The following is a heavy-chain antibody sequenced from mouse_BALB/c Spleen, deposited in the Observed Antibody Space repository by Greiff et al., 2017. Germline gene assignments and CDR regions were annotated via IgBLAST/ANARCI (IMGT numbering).Heavy chain of an antibody. J-gene: IGHJ2*01. D-gene: IGHD1-1*01. CDR1: GYTFTSYV. V-gene: IGHV1-14*01. CDR2: INPYNDGT. CDR3: AREGITTVVATPFDY. Sequence: EVKLMESGPELVKPGASVKMSCKASGYTFTSYVMHWVKQKPGQGLEWIGYINPYNDGTKYNEKFKGKATLTSDKSSSTAYMELSSLTSEDSAVYYCAREGITTVVATPFDYWGQGTTLTVSS.